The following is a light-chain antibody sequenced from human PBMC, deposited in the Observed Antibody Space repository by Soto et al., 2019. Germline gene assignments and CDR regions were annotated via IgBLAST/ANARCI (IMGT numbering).Light chain of an antibody. CDR3: QQYNKWPPYT. V-gene: IGKV3-15*01. CDR1: QSVSSN. CDR2: GAS. Sequence: EIVRTQSPATMSVSPGERATLSCRASQSVSSNLAWYQQKPGQDPRLLIYGASTRATGIPARFSGSGSGTKFTLTLSSLQSEDFAVYYCQQYNKWPPYTFGQWTKLAIQ. J-gene: IGKJ2*01.